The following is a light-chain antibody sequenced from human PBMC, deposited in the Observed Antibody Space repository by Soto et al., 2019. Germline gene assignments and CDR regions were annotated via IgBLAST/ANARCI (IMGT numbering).Light chain of an antibody. V-gene: IGLV1-44*01. CDR2: TNN. CDR1: SSNIGSHV. Sequence: QSVLTQPPSASGTPGQRVTISCSGSSSNIGSHVVNWYQQVPGTAPKLLIYTNNQRPSAVPDRLSDSNSGTSAALAISGRQSEDEADYYCAAWDGSLQSWVFGGGTKVTVL. J-gene: IGLJ3*02. CDR3: AAWDGSLQSWV.